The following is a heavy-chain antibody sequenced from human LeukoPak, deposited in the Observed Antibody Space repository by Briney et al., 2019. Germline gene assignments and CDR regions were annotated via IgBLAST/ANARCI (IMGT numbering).Heavy chain of an antibody. D-gene: IGHD6-13*01. CDR1: GFTFSDYG. V-gene: IGHV3-30*03. J-gene: IGHJ4*02. CDR3: AREPRSSWHDDEYYFDY. CDR2: ISYDGSNK. Sequence: GGSLRLSCAASGFTFSDYGTHWVRQAPGKGLEWVAVISYDGSNKYYADSVKGRFTISRDNSKNTLYLQMNSLRTDDTAVYYCAREPRSSWHDDEYYFDYWGQGTLVTVSS.